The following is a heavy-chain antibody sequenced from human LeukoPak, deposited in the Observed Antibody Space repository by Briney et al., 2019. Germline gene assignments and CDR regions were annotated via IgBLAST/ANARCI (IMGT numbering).Heavy chain of an antibody. J-gene: IGHJ5*02. CDR2: IYYSGST. V-gene: IGHV4-59*08. D-gene: IGHD3-10*01. CDR3: ARPNYCGSGRHWFDP. Sequence: SETLSLTCTVSGGSISSYYWSWIRQPPGKGLEWIGYIYYSGSTNYNPSLKSRVTISVDTSKNQFSLKLSSVTAADTAVYYCARPNYCGSGRHWFDPWGQGTLVTVSS. CDR1: GGSISSYY.